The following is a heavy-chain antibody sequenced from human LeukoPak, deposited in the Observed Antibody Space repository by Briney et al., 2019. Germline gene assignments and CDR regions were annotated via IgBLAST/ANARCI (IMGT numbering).Heavy chain of an antibody. V-gene: IGHV3-21*01. CDR2: ISSSSSYI. D-gene: IGHD3-22*01. Sequence: GGSLRLSCAASGFTFSSYSMNWVRQAPGKGLEWVSSISSSSSYIYYADSVKGRFTISRDNAKNSLYLQMNSLRAEDTAVYYCARKEGGSSGYYGQWGQGTLVTVSS. J-gene: IGHJ4*02. CDR1: GFTFSSYS. CDR3: ARKEGGSSGYYGQ.